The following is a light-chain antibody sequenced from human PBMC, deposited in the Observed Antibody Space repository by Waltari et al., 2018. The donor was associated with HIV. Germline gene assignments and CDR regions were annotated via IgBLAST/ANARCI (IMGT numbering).Light chain of an antibody. V-gene: IGKV3-20*01. CDR1: QTISSNY. J-gene: IGKJ3*01. Sequence: EIVLRQSPGTLSLSPGERATLSCTASQTISSNYLAWYQQKPDKAPRLLIYGASGRATGIPYRFSGSGSGTDFTLAISRVEPEDFAIYYCQQYGSAPFTFGPGTTVDI. CDR3: QQYGSAPFT. CDR2: GAS.